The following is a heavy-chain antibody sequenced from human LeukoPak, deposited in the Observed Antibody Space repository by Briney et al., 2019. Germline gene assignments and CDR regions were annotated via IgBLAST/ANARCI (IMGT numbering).Heavy chain of an antibody. D-gene: IGHD3-10*01. Sequence: SETLSLTCTVSGYSISSGYYWGWIRQSPGKGLEWIGTIYQSGSTYYNPSLKSRVTMSVDTSKNQFSLRLSSVTAADTAVYYCARTFGGDAFDIWGQGTMVTVSS. CDR2: IYQSGST. CDR3: ARTFGGDAFDI. CDR1: GYSISSGYY. J-gene: IGHJ3*02. V-gene: IGHV4-38-2*02.